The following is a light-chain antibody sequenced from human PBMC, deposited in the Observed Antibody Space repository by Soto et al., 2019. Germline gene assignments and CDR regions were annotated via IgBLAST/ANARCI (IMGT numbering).Light chain of an antibody. V-gene: IGKV3-15*01. Sequence: EIVMTRSPATRSVSPGERATRAGRASQSISSNLAWYQQKPGQAPRLLIYVASTRATGVPARFSGSGSGTEFTLTISSLQSEDFAVYYCQHYNNWPPWTFGPGTKVDIK. CDR1: QSISSN. CDR3: QHYNNWPPWT. CDR2: VAS. J-gene: IGKJ1*01.